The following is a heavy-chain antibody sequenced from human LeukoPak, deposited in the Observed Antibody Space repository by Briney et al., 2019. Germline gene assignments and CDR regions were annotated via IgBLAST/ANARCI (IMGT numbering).Heavy chain of an antibody. D-gene: IGHD1-26*01. CDR3: ARDRGPYSGSQTQAFDI. CDR2: IYYSGST. CDR1: GGSVSSGSYY. J-gene: IGHJ3*02. V-gene: IGHV4-61*01. Sequence: SETPSLTCTVSGGSVSSGSYYWSWIRQPPGKGLEWIGYIYYSGSTNYNPSLKSRVTISVDTSKNQFSLKLSSVTAADTAVYYCARDRGPYSGSQTQAFDIWGQGTMDTVSS.